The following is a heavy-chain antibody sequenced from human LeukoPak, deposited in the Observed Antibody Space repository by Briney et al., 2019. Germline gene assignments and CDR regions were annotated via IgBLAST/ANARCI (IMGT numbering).Heavy chain of an antibody. J-gene: IGHJ5*02. CDR1: GYTFTSYD. V-gene: IGHV1-8*01. Sequence: ASVKVSCKASGYTFTSYDINWVRQATGQGLEWMGWMYPNSGNTGYAQKFQGRVTMTRNTSISTAYMELSSLRSEDTAVYYCARVRRGYCSSTSCSSYNWFDPWGQGTLVTVSS. CDR2: MYPNSGNT. D-gene: IGHD2-2*01. CDR3: ARVRRGYCSSTSCSSYNWFDP.